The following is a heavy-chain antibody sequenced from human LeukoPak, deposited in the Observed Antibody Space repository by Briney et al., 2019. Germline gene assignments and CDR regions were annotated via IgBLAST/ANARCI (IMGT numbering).Heavy chain of an antibody. CDR2: IYYSGST. V-gene: IGHV4-59*12. CDR3: AAEYYYDSSGYYYFYFDY. D-gene: IGHD3-22*01. Sequence: SETLSLTCTVSGGSISSYYWSWIRQPPGKGLEWIGYIYYSGSTNYNPSLKSRVTMSVDTSKNQFSLKLSSVTAADTAVYYCAAEYYYDSSGYYYFYFDYWGQGTLDTVSS. J-gene: IGHJ4*02. CDR1: GGSISSYY.